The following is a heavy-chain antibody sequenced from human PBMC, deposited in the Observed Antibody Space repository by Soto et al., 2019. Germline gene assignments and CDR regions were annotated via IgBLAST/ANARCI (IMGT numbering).Heavy chain of an antibody. CDR2: INPSGGNT. J-gene: IGHJ4*02. V-gene: IGHV1-46*01. CDR3: ARGPCSGYDLDY. D-gene: IGHD5-12*01. CDR1: GYTFTSYY. Sequence: ASVKVSCKASGYTFTSYYMHWVRQAPGQGLEWMGIINPSGGNTSYAQKFQGRFTMTRDTSTITVYMELSSLSSEDTGVYYCARGPCSGYDLDYWGQGTLVTVSS.